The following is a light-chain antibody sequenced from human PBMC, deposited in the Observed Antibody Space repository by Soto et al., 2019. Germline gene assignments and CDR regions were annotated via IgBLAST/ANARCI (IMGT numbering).Light chain of an antibody. CDR1: QSVSNNY. Sequence: IVLTQSPGTLSLSPWERATLSCRASQSVSNNYLAWYQQKPGQAPRLLIYGASNRATGIPDRFSGSGSGTEFTLTISSLQSEDFAVYYCQQYHYWWTFGQGTKVDIK. V-gene: IGKV3-20*01. CDR2: GAS. J-gene: IGKJ1*01. CDR3: QQYHYWWT.